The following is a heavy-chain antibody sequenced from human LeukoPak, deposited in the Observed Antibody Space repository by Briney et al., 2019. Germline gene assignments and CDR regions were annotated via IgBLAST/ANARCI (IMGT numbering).Heavy chain of an antibody. Sequence: GASVKVSCKASGYTFTGYYMHWVRQAPGQGLEWMGWINPGSGGTHYAQKFQGGVTMTRETSISTAYMEPSRLRSDDTAVYYCARDIAVAGTLDYWGQGTLVTVSS. CDR3: ARDIAVAGTLDY. CDR1: GYTFTGYY. D-gene: IGHD6-19*01. V-gene: IGHV1-2*02. J-gene: IGHJ4*02. CDR2: INPGSGGT.